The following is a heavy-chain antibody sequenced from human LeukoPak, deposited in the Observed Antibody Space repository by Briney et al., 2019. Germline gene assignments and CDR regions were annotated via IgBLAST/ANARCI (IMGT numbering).Heavy chain of an antibody. J-gene: IGHJ3*02. CDR2: IWYDGSNK. CDR3: AREGVRNYDILTGYYAHDAFDI. D-gene: IGHD3-9*01. Sequence: GGSLRLSCAASGFTFSSYGMHWVRQAPGKGLEWVAVIWYDGSNKYYADSVKGRFTISRDNSKNTLYLQMNSLRAEDTAVYYCAREGVRNYDILTGYYAHDAFDIWGQGTMVTVSS. V-gene: IGHV3-33*01. CDR1: GFTFSSYG.